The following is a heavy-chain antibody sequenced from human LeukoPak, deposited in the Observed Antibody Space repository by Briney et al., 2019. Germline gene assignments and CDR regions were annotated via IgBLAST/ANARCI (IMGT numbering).Heavy chain of an antibody. J-gene: IGHJ6*03. CDR1: GGSISSYY. CDR3: AREVSFRYCSSTSCPRDYYYYYMDV. D-gene: IGHD2-2*01. Sequence: SESLSLTCTVSGGSISSYYWSWIRQPAGKGLEWIGRIYTSGSTNYNPSLKSRVTMSVDTSKNQFSLKLSSVTAADTAVYYCAREVSFRYCSSTSCPRDYYYYYMDVWGKGTTVTVSS. CDR2: IYTSGST. V-gene: IGHV4-4*07.